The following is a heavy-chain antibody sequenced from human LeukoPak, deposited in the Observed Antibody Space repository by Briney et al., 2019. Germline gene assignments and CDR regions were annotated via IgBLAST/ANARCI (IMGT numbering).Heavy chain of an antibody. D-gene: IGHD6-13*01. V-gene: IGHV3-23*01. CDR1: GFTFSTYG. J-gene: IGHJ4*02. CDR2: ISGSGGST. Sequence: PGGSLRLSCAASGFTFSTYGMTWVRQAPGKGLEWVSAISGSGGSTYYADSVKGGFTISRDNSKNTLYLQMNSLRAEDTALYYCAKTGGIAAAHWGQGTLVTVSS. CDR3: AKTGGIAAAH.